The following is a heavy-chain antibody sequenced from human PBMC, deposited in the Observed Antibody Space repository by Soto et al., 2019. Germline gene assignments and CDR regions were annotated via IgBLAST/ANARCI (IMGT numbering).Heavy chain of an antibody. D-gene: IGHD6-13*01. J-gene: IGHJ4*02. Sequence: QGQLQGAGPGLGKPSQTLSPTRPVSCGPISKGGFYWRWIRQHPGKGLEWIGYIYYSGSTYYNPSLKSRVTISVDTSKNQFSLKLSSVTAADTAVYYCARWGLSSSWYYFDYWGQGTLVTVSS. V-gene: IGHV4-31*03. CDR2: IYYSGST. CDR3: ARWGLSSSWYYFDY. CDR1: CGPISKGGFY.